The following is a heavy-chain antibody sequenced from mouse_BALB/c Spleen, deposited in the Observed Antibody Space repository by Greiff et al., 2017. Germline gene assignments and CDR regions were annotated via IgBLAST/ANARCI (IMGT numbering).Heavy chain of an antibody. CDR3: ARRDDGYFFDY. CDR2: INPNNGGT. CDR1: GYTFTDYN. V-gene: IGHV1-18*01. J-gene: IGHJ2*01. Sequence: EVQLQQSGPELVKPGASVKIPCKASGYTFTDYNMDWVKQSHGKSLEWIGDINPNNGGTIYNQKFKGKATLTVDKSSSTAYMELRSLTSEDTAVYYCARRDDGYFFDYWGQGTTLTVSS. D-gene: IGHD2-3*01.